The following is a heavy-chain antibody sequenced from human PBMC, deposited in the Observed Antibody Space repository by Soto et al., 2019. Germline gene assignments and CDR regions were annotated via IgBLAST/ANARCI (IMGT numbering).Heavy chain of an antibody. CDR1: GYTFTSYG. CDR2: ISAYNGNT. J-gene: IGHJ4*02. Sequence: QVQLLQSGAEVKKPGASVKVSCKAYGYTFTSYGVTWVRQAPGQGLEWRGWISAYNGNTKYAQKLQRRVTMTTDTSTMTAYMELRTLRSDDTAVYYCSRDSPPPREWGQGTLVTVSS. V-gene: IGHV1-18*01. CDR3: SRDSPPPRE.